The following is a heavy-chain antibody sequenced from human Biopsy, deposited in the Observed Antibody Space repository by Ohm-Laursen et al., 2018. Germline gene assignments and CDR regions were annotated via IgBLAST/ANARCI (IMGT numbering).Heavy chain of an antibody. V-gene: IGHV3-9*01. J-gene: IGHJ6*02. D-gene: IGHD3-10*01. CDR2: ITWNSGHI. CDR1: DFTLDDYA. CDR3: VKDIRRYFYGMDV. Sequence: SLRLSCAASDFTLDDYAMSWVRQRPGKGLEWVSGITWNSGHIAYADSVKGRFTISRDNAKNVLWLQMNSLRVDDTAMYYCVKDIRRYFYGMDVWGQGTTVTVS.